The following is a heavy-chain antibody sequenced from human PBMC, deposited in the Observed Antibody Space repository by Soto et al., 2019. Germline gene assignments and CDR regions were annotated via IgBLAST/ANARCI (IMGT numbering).Heavy chain of an antibody. CDR3: VRDGPRYSSGWYYFDY. J-gene: IGHJ4*02. V-gene: IGHV3-33*01. Sequence: PGGSLRLSCAASGFTFNTCGMHWVRQAPGKGLEWVAVIWYDGSNKYYADSVKGRFTISRDNSKNTLYLQMNSLRAEDTAVYYCVRDGPRYSSGWYYFDYWGQGILVTVSS. CDR2: IWYDGSNK. D-gene: IGHD6-19*01. CDR1: GFTFNTCG.